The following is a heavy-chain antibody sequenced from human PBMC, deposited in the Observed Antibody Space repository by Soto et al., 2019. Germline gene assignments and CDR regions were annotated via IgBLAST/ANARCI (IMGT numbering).Heavy chain of an antibody. CDR2: IYYSGST. CDR1: GGSISSGDYY. J-gene: IGHJ6*02. V-gene: IGHV4-30-4*01. Sequence: SETLSLTCTVAGGSISSGDYYWSWIRQPPGKGLEWIGYIYYSGSTYYNPSLKSRVTISVDTSKNQFSLKLISVTAADTAVYYCARDSRGSGSYYYYYYGMDVWGQGTTVTVSS. D-gene: IGHD3-10*01. CDR3: ARDSRGSGSYYYYYYGMDV.